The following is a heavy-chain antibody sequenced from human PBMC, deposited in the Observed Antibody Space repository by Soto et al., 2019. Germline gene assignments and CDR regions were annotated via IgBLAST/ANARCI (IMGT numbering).Heavy chain of an antibody. Sequence: EVQLLESGGGLVQPGGSLRLSCAASRFPFNSYAMSWVREAPGKGLEWVSAISGSGGATYYAGSVKGRFTISRDNSKDTLYRQMHSLRVEDTAIYHCAKALDAGDPRAFDIWGQGTMVTVSS. V-gene: IGHV3-23*01. D-gene: IGHD2-21*02. J-gene: IGHJ3*02. CDR2: ISGSGGAT. CDR1: RFPFNSYA. CDR3: AKALDAGDPRAFDI.